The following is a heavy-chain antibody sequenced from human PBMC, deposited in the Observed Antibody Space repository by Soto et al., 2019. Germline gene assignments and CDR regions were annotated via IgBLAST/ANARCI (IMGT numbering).Heavy chain of an antibody. CDR3: AKGSVVYGDYAIGVDY. V-gene: IGHV3-21*04. Sequence: PGGSLRLSCAASGFTFSSYSMNWVRQAPGKGLEWVSSISSSSSNIYYADSVKGRFTISRDNSKNTLYLQMNSLRAEDTAVYYCAKGSVVYGDYAIGVDYWGQGTLVTVSS. CDR1: GFTFSSYS. J-gene: IGHJ4*02. CDR2: ISSSSSNI. D-gene: IGHD4-17*01.